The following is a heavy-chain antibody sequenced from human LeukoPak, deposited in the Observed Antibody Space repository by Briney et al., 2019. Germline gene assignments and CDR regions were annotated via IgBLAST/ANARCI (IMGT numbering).Heavy chain of an antibody. V-gene: IGHV1-69*01. D-gene: IGHD3-22*01. CDR3: VRDFSSADWFDP. Sequence: GSSVKVSCKASGGTFSSYAISWVRQAPGQGLEWMGGIIPIFGTANYAQKFQGRVTITADESTSTAYMELSSLRSEDTAVYYCVRDFSSADWFDPWGQGTLITVSS. CDR2: IIPIFGTA. J-gene: IGHJ5*02. CDR1: GGTFSSYA.